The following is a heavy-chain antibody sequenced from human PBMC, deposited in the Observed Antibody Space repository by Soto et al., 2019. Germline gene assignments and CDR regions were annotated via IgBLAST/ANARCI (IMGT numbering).Heavy chain of an antibody. D-gene: IGHD3-3*01. CDR1: GFTFSSYG. Sequence: QVQLVESGGGVVQPGRSLRLSCAASGFTFSSYGMHWVRQAPGKGLEWVAVISYDGSNKYYADSVKGRFTISRDNSKNTLYLQMNSLRAEDTAVYYCAKEGAYDFWSGSNWLDPWGQGTLVTVSS. J-gene: IGHJ5*02. V-gene: IGHV3-30*18. CDR3: AKEGAYDFWSGSNWLDP. CDR2: ISYDGSNK.